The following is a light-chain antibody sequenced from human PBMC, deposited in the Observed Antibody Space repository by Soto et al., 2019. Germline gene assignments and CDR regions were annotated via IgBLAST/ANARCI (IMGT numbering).Light chain of an antibody. CDR1: SSNIGAGYD. Sequence: QSVLTQPPSVSGAPGQRVTISGTGSSSNIGAGYDVHWYQQLPGTAPKLLIFGNNNRPSGVPDRFSGSKSGTSASLAITGLQAEDEADYYCQSYDSSLSGWVFGGGTQLTVL. CDR2: GNN. J-gene: IGLJ3*02. CDR3: QSYDSSLSGWV. V-gene: IGLV1-40*01.